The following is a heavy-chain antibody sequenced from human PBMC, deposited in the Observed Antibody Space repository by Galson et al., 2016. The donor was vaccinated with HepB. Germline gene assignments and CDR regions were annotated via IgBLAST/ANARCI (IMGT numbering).Heavy chain of an antibody. Sequence: LSLTCTVSGASISSGDYYFNWIRQPPGKGLEWIGYIYYNGYTHYTPSLRSRATISVDTSKNQFSLKLRSVTAADTAVYYCARNYGYSFGSGADYWGQGTLVTVSS. CDR1: GASISSGDYY. J-gene: IGHJ4*02. V-gene: IGHV4-30-4*01. D-gene: IGHD5-18*01. CDR3: ARNYGYSFGSGADY. CDR2: IYYNGYT.